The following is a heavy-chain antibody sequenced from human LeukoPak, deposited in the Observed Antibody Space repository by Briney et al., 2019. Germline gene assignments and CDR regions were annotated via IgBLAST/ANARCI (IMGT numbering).Heavy chain of an antibody. CDR2: SRNKARGYTT. J-gene: IGHJ4*02. V-gene: IGHV3-72*01. CDR3: ARISGTYESGGYYYVY. CDR1: GFTLSECY. Sequence: QPGGSLRLSCAASGFTLSECYMDWVRQTPEKGLEWVGRSRNKARGYTTEYAASVKGRFTISSDDSKNSLYLQMNNLKTEDTAVYYFARISGTYESGGYYYVYWGQGTLVTVSS. D-gene: IGHD3-22*01.